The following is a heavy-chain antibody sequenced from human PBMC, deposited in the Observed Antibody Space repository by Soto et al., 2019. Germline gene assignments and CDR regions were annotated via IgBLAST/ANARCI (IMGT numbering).Heavy chain of an antibody. CDR2: ISVYNGNT. D-gene: IGHD1-7*01. V-gene: IGHV1-18*01. CDR3: ARDRGYNWNYGWFDP. J-gene: IGHJ5*02. CDR1: GYNFTSYG. Sequence: QVQLVQSGAEVKKPGASVKVSCKASGYNFTSYGISWVRQAPGQGLEWMGWISVYNGNTNYAQKLQGRVTMTTDTSTSTVYMELWSLRSDDTAVYYCARDRGYNWNYGWFDPWGQGTLVTVSS.